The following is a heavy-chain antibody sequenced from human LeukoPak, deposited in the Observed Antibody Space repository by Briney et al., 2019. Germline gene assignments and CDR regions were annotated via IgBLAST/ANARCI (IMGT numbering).Heavy chain of an antibody. J-gene: IGHJ5*02. CDR3: AILRCIEAAA. Sequence: GGPLSLSCAASGFTFSSYWMLWVRQAPGKGLVCVSRINSYGSSTTHADSVKGRFTISRDNANKTLYLQMNRLRAEYTGVYYCAILRCIEAAAWGQGTLVTVSS. V-gene: IGHV3-74*03. CDR2: INSYGSST. CDR1: GFTFSSYW. D-gene: IGHD6-13*01.